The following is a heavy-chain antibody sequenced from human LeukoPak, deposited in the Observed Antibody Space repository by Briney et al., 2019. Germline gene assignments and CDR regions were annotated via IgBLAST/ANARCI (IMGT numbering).Heavy chain of an antibody. D-gene: IGHD6-19*01. V-gene: IGHV4-31*03. CDR3: ARDAGVTGWYYDY. CDR2: IYYSGST. CDR1: GDSISTDNYC. J-gene: IGHJ4*02. Sequence: SQTLSLTCTVSGDSISTDNYCWSWIRQFSGGGLEYIGYIYYSGSTFYNPPLKSRLSISVDTSKNQFSLKLTSVTAADTAVYYCARDAGVTGWYYDYWGQGTLVTVSS.